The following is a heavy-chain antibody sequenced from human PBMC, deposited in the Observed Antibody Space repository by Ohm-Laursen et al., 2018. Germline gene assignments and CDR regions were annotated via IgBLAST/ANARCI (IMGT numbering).Heavy chain of an antibody. CDR2: ISSSGGTK. J-gene: IGHJ3*02. CDR3: AREQNYYDSRAAFDI. CDR1: GFTFNNYE. V-gene: IGHV3-48*03. D-gene: IGHD3-22*01. Sequence: GSLRLSCAASGFTFNNYEMNWVRQAPGKGLEWVSYISSSGGTKFYADSVKGRFTISRDNAKTSLYLQMNSLRAEGTAVYYCAREQNYYDSRAAFDIWGQGTMVTVSS.